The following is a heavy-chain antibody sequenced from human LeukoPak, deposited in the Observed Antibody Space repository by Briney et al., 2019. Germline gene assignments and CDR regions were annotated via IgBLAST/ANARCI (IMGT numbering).Heavy chain of an antibody. CDR2: IFPSGGEI. D-gene: IGHD2-8*02. Sequence: PGRSLRLSCAASGFTFSTFAIIWVRQPPGKGLEWVSSIFPSGGEIHYADSVRGRFTISRDNSKSTLSLQMNSLRAEDTAIYYCATYRQVLLPFESWGQGTLVTVSS. CDR1: GFTFSTFA. CDR3: ATYRQVLLPFES. J-gene: IGHJ4*02. V-gene: IGHV3-23*01.